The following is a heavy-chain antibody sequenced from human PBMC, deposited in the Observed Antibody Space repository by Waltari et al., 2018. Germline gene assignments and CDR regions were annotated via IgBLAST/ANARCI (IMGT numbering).Heavy chain of an antibody. CDR2: IYSGGST. D-gene: IGHD3-9*01. Sequence: VKLVASGGGLIEPGGCLGLSCAASGSTVSSIYMSWVRQAPATGLKWVAVIYSGGSTYYADSVKGRVTISIDNSKNTLYLQMNSLRAEDTAVYYCARSPDYDIVTCYPDWCWYWGQGTLVTVSS. CDR3: ARSPDYDIVTCYPDWCWY. CDR1: GSTVSSIY. J-gene: IGHJ4*02. V-gene: IGHV3-53*01.